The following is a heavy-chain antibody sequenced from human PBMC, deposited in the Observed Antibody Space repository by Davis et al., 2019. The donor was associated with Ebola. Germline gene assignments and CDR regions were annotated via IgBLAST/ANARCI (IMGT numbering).Heavy chain of an antibody. J-gene: IGHJ4*02. V-gene: IGHV3-9*01. CDR3: AKVGGRYFDWLPLDY. CDR1: GFRFDDYA. Sequence: GGSLRLSCAASGFRFDDYAMYWVRQAPGKGLEWVSGISWNSDYIGYADSVKGRFTISRDSAKTSLYLQMNSLRVEDTALYYCAKVGGRYFDWLPLDYWGQGTLVTVSS. D-gene: IGHD3-9*01. CDR2: ISWNSDYI.